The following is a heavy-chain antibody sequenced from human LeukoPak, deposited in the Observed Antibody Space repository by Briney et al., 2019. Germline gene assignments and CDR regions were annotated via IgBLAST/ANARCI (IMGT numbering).Heavy chain of an antibody. Sequence: SVKVSCTASGGTFSSYAISWVRQAPGQGLEWMGGIIPIFGTANYAQKFQGRVTITADESTSTAYMELSSLRSEDTAVYYCARGPYGPLYGMDVWGQGTTVTVSS. V-gene: IGHV1-69*13. D-gene: IGHD3-16*01. CDR3: ARGPYGPLYGMDV. CDR2: IIPIFGTA. J-gene: IGHJ6*02. CDR1: GGTFSSYA.